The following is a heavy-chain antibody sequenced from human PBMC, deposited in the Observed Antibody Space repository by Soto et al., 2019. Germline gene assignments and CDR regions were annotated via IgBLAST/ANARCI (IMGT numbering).Heavy chain of an antibody. CDR1: GGSISSYY. J-gene: IGHJ4*02. D-gene: IGHD3-9*01. CDR2: IYYSGST. CDR3: ASSHYDILTGNYYFDY. V-gene: IGHV4-59*01. Sequence: SSETLSLTCTVSGGSISSYYWSWIRQPPGKGLEWIGYIYYSGSTNYNPSLKSRVTISVDTSKNQFSLKLSSVTAADTAMYYCASSHYDILTGNYYFDYWGQGTLVTVSS.